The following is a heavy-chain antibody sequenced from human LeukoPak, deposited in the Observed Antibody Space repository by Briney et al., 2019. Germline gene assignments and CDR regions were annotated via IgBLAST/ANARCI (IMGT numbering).Heavy chain of an antibody. D-gene: IGHD6-19*01. CDR3: ARSNGYSSGWSNFDY. Sequence: NPSETLSLTCAVYGGSFSGYYWSWTRQPPGKGLEWIGEINHSGSTNYNPSLKSRVTISVDTSKNQFSLKLSSVTAADTAVYYCARSNGYSSGWSNFDYWGQGTLVTVSS. V-gene: IGHV4-34*01. J-gene: IGHJ4*02. CDR1: GGSFSGYY. CDR2: INHSGST.